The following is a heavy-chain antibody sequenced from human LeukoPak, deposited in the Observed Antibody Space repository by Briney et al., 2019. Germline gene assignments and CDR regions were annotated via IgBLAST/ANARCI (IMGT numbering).Heavy chain of an antibody. CDR2: IYSGGST. J-gene: IGHJ4*02. D-gene: IGHD3-22*01. CDR3: AREGHYDSSGYFDY. CDR1: GFTVSSNY. V-gene: IGHV3-53*01. Sequence: GGSLRLSCAASGFTVSSNYMSWVRQAPGKGLEWVSVIYSGGSTYYADSAKGRFTISRDNSKNTLYLQMNSLRAEDTAVYYCAREGHYDSSGYFDYWGQGTLVTVSS.